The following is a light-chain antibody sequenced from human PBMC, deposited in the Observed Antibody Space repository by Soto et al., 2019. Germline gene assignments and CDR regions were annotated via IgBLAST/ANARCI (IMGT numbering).Light chain of an antibody. Sequence: DVQMTQSPSSLSAFVGDRVTITCRASQGIATYLAWFQQKPGKGPKLLIYATSTLQSGVPSRFSGSGSGTDFTLTINSLQPEDVGTYYCQKYNSAPLTFGGGTKVEIK. J-gene: IGKJ4*01. CDR3: QKYNSAPLT. CDR1: QGIATY. CDR2: ATS. V-gene: IGKV1-27*01.